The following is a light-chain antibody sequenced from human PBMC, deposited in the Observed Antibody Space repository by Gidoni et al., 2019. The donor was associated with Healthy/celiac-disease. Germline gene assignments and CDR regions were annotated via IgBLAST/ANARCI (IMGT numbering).Light chain of an antibody. Sequence: DIQMTQSPSSLSASVGDRVTITCQASQAISNYLNWYQQKPGKAPKLLIYDASNLETGVPSMFSGSGSVTDFTFTISSLQPEDIATYYCQQYDNLIFTFGPGTKVDIK. CDR1: QAISNY. J-gene: IGKJ3*01. V-gene: IGKV1-33*01. CDR2: DAS. CDR3: QQYDNLIFT.